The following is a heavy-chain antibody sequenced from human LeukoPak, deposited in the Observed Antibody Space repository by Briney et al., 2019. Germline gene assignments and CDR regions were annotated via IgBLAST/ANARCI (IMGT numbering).Heavy chain of an antibody. Sequence: PSGTLSLTCAVSGGSISSSNWWSWVRQPPGKGLEWIGEIYHSGSTNYNPSLKSRVTISVDKSKNQFSLKLSSVTAADTAVYYCARASYGSGISGGSGMDVWGKGTTVTVSS. J-gene: IGHJ6*04. V-gene: IGHV4-4*02. CDR1: GGSISSSNW. CDR2: IYHSGST. CDR3: ARASYGSGISGGSGMDV. D-gene: IGHD3-10*01.